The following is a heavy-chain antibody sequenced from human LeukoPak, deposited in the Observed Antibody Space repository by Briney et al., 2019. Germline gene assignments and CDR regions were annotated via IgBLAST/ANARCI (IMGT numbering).Heavy chain of an antibody. CDR1: GFTFSSYS. V-gene: IGHV3-48*04. D-gene: IGHD1-14*01. Sequence: GGSLRLSCAASGFTFSSYSMNWVRQAPGKGLEWVSYISSSGSTIYYADSAKGRFTISRDNANNSLYLQMNSLRAEDTAVYYCARATGDGRHAFDIWGQGTIVTVSS. CDR2: ISSSGSTI. CDR3: ARATGDGRHAFDI. J-gene: IGHJ3*02.